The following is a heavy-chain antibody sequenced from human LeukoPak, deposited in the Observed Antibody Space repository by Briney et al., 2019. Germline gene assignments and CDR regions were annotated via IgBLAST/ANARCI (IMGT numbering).Heavy chain of an antibody. CDR2: IYYSGST. J-gene: IGHJ5*02. CDR3: ARLSYSSSSCWFDP. D-gene: IGHD6-6*01. Sequence: SETLSLTCTVSGGSISSGDYYWSWIPQPPGKGLEWIGYIYYSGSTYYNPSLKSRVTISVDTSKNQFSLKLSSVTAADTAVHYCARLSYSSSSCWFDPWGQGPLVTVSS. V-gene: IGHV4-30-4*08. CDR1: GGSISSGDYY.